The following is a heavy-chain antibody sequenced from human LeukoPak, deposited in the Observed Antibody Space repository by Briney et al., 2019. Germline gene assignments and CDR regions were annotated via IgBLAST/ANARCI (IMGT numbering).Heavy chain of an antibody. CDR2: IYYSGST. CDR3: ARSIAAAGTDY. D-gene: IGHD6-13*01. Sequence: SETLSLTCTASGGSISSYYWSWIRQPPGKGLEWIGYIYYSGSTNYNPSLKSRVTISVDTSKNQFSLKLSSVTAADTAVYYCARSIAAAGTDYWGQGTLVTVSS. CDR1: GGSISSYY. V-gene: IGHV4-59*01. J-gene: IGHJ4*02.